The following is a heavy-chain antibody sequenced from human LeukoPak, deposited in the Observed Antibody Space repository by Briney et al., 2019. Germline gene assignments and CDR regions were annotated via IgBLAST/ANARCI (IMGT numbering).Heavy chain of an antibody. CDR3: ARESPISGLGTNDY. V-gene: IGHV3-21*04. CDR2: ISSSSSYI. Sequence: AGGSLRLSCAASGFTFSSYSMNWVRQAPGKGLEWVSSISSSSSYIYYADSVKGRFIISRDNAKNSLYLQMNSLRVEDTAVYYCARESPISGLGTNDYWGQGTLVTVSS. J-gene: IGHJ4*02. D-gene: IGHD1/OR15-1a*01. CDR1: GFTFSSYS.